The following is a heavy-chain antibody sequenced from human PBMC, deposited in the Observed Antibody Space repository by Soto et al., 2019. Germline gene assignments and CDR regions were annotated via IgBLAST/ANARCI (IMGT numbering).Heavy chain of an antibody. D-gene: IGHD1-26*01. CDR2: IYYSGST. V-gene: IGHV4-61*01. CDR3: ARRGSYYRFDY. J-gene: IGHJ4*02. CDR1: GGSVSSGSYY. Sequence: QVQLQESGPGLVKPSETLSLTCTVSGGSVSSGSYYWSWIRQPPGKGLEWIGYIYYSGSTNYNPSLKSRVTISVDTSKNQFSLKLSSVTAADTAVYYCARRGSYYRFDYWGQGTLVTVSS.